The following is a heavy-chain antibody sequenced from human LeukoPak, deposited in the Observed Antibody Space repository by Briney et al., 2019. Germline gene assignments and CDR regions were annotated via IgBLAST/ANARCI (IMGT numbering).Heavy chain of an antibody. D-gene: IGHD3-9*01. Sequence: SETLSLTCTVSGGSISSSDYYWGWIRQPPGKGLEWIGSVYYSGSTYYNPSLKSRVTISVDTSKNQFSLKLNSVTAADTAVYYCARRSPHYDILTGPWGQGTLVTVSS. CDR1: GGSISSSDYY. J-gene: IGHJ5*02. CDR2: VYYSGST. V-gene: IGHV4-39*01. CDR3: ARRSPHYDILTGP.